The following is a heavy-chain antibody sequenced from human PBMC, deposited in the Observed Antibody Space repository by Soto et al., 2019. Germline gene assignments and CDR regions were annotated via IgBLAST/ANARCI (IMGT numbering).Heavy chain of an antibody. V-gene: IGHV4-59*01. D-gene: IGHD4-17*01. Sequence: PSETLSLTCTVSGGSISSYYWSWIRQPPGKGLEWIGYIYYSGSTNYNPSLKSRVTISVDTSKNQFSLKLSAVTAADTAVYYCARTPGGDYVGNFDYWGQGTLVTVSS. J-gene: IGHJ4*02. CDR1: GGSISSYY. CDR3: ARTPGGDYVGNFDY. CDR2: IYYSGST.